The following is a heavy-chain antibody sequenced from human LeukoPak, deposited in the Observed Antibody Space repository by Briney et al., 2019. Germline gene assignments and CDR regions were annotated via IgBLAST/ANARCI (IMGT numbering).Heavy chain of an antibody. J-gene: IGHJ3*02. CDR1: GYSFTSYW. CDR3: ARLRVGQWLDGARALDI. CDR2: IDPSDSYT. V-gene: IGHV5-10-1*01. D-gene: IGHD6-19*01. Sequence: GESLKISCKGSGYSFTSYWISWVRQMPGKGLEWMGRIDPSDSYTNYSPSFQGHVTISADKSISTAYLRWSSLKASDTAMYYCARLRVGQWLDGARALDIWGQGTMVTVSS.